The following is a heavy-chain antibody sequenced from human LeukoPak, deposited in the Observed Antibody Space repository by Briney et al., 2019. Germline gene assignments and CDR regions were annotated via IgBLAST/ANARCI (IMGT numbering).Heavy chain of an antibody. CDR1: GYTLTELS. Sequence: ASVKVSCKVSGYTLTELSMHWVRQAPGKGLEWMGGFDSEDGETIYAQKFQGRVTMTEDTSTDTAYMELSSLRSEDTAVYYCATSGQGATGTSHRAEGWFDPWGQGTLVTVSS. CDR2: FDSEDGET. D-gene: IGHD1-1*01. J-gene: IGHJ5*02. V-gene: IGHV1-24*01. CDR3: ATSGQGATGTSHRAEGWFDP.